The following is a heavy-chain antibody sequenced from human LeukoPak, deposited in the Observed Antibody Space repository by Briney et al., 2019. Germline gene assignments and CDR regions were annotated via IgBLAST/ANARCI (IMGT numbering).Heavy chain of an antibody. J-gene: IGHJ5*02. CDR2: MNYGGST. CDR1: GGSISNNDYF. Sequence: KPSETLSLTCTVSGGSISNNDYFWGWIRQPPGKGLEWIGSMNYGGSTHDNPSLKSRVTMSVDTSKNQVSLKLSSVTAADTAVYYCARRVPGRSGNWFDPWGQGTLVTVSS. D-gene: IGHD2-2*01. CDR3: ARRVPGRSGNWFDP. V-gene: IGHV4-39*01.